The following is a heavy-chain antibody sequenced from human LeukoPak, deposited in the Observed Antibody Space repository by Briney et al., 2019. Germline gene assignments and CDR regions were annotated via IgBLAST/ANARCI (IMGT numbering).Heavy chain of an antibody. CDR1: GGSISSSSYY. V-gene: IGHV4-39*01. J-gene: IGHJ4*02. Sequence: SETLSLTCTVSGGSISSSSYYWGWIRQPPGKGLEWIGSIYYSGDTYYNASLKSQVSISIDTSKNQFSLRLTSVTAADTAVYYCARQTGSGLFILPGGQGTLVTVSS. CDR3: ARQTGSGLFILP. CDR2: IYYSGDT. D-gene: IGHD3/OR15-3a*01.